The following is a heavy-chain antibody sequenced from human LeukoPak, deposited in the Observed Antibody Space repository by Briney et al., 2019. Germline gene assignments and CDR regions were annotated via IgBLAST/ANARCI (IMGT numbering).Heavy chain of an antibody. CDR2: IKQDGSEK. CDR3: ARVRSRDSRDLED. Sequence: GGSLRLSCAASGFTFSSYWMSWVRQAPGKGLEWVANIKQDGSEKYYVDSVKGRFTISRDNAKNSLYLQMNSLRGEDTAVYYCARVRSRDSRDLEDWGQGTLVTVSS. J-gene: IGHJ4*02. CDR1: GFTFSSYW. D-gene: IGHD3-22*01. V-gene: IGHV3-7*01.